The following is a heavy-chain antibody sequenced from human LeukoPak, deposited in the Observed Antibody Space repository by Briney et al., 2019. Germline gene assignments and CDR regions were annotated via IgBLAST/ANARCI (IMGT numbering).Heavy chain of an antibody. V-gene: IGHV3-48*03. CDR3: AKRSAESSGYFDY. CDR2: ISSSGSTI. Sequence: AGGSLRLSCAASGFTFSSYEMNWVRQAPGKGLEWVSYISSSGSTIYYADSVKGRFTISRDNSKNMLYLQMNSLRAEDTAVYYCAKRSAESSGYFDYWGQGTLVTVSS. CDR1: GFTFSSYE. D-gene: IGHD6-19*01. J-gene: IGHJ4*02.